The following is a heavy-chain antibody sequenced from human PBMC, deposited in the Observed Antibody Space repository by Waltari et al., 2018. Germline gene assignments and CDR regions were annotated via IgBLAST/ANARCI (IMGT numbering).Heavy chain of an antibody. J-gene: IGHJ4*02. CDR2: SSPIYGKA. CDR1: GGTFSSYA. D-gene: IGHD2-2*01. CDR3: ARDARVPGRPVD. V-gene: IGHV1-69*14. Sequence: QVQLVQSGAEVKKPGSSVKVSCKASGGTFSSYAISWVRQAPGQGLEWMGGSSPIYGKANDAQKFQGRGTITADKSTSTAYMELSSLRSEDTAVYYCARDARVPGRPVDWGQGTLVTVSS.